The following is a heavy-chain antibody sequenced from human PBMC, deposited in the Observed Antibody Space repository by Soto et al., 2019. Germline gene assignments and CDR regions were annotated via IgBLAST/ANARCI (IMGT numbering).Heavy chain of an antibody. Sequence: GASVKVSCKASGGTFSSYAISWVRQAPGQGLEWMGGIIPIFGTANYAQKFQGRVTITADESTSTAYMELSSLRSEDTAVYYCARLDYYGSGSPNWFDPWGQGTLVTVSS. CDR2: IIPIFGTA. D-gene: IGHD3-10*01. J-gene: IGHJ5*02. CDR1: GGTFSSYA. V-gene: IGHV1-69*13. CDR3: ARLDYYGSGSPNWFDP.